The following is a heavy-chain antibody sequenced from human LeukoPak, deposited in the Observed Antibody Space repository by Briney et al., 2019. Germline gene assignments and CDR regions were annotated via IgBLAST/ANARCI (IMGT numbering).Heavy chain of an antibody. CDR2: IDYSGST. J-gene: IGHJ4*02. D-gene: IGHD4-17*01. CDR1: GGSISSWSYF. CDR3: ARRSGSGDSRRPFDY. V-gene: IGHV4-39*01. Sequence: SETLSLTCTVSGGSISSWSYFWGWIRQPPGKGLEWIGTIDYSGSTYHNPSLKSRVPISVDTSKNQFSLKVSSVTAADTAMYYCARRSGSGDSRRPFDYWGQGTLVTVSS.